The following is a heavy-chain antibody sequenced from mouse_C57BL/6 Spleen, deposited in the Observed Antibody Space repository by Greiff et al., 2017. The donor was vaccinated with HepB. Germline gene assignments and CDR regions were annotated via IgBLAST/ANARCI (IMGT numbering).Heavy chain of an antibody. CDR3: ASEDYYGSSPYWYFDV. J-gene: IGHJ1*03. Sequence: EVKVVESGGGLVKPGGSLKLSCAASGFTFSDYGMHWVRQAPEKGLEWVAYISSGSSTIYYADTVKGRFTISRDNAKNTLFLQMTSLRSEDTAMYYCASEDYYGSSPYWYFDVWGTGTTVTVSS. CDR1: GFTFSDYG. V-gene: IGHV5-17*01. D-gene: IGHD1-1*01. CDR2: ISSGSSTI.